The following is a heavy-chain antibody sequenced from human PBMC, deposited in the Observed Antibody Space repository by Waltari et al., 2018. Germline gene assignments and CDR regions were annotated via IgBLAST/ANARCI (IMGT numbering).Heavy chain of an antibody. V-gene: IGHV4-4*02. CDR2: VHGSGKT. CDR1: GDSMSSTYW. D-gene: IGHD2-15*01. J-gene: IGHJ4*02. Sequence: QLQQSGPGLVKPSGNLSLTCAVSGDSMSSTYWWSWVRQSPGKGLEWIGQVHGSGKTNYNPSFASRVSVTLHTSANQFSLRVTSATAADTAVYYCGRDRGRGLYLDSWGQGTLVTVSP. CDR3: GRDRGRGLYLDS.